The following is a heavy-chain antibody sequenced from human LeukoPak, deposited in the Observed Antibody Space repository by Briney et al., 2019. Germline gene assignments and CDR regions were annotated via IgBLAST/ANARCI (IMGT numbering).Heavy chain of an antibody. Sequence: GGSLRLSCAASGFTFSSCWMSWVRQAPGKGLEWVANIRQDGSEKYYVDSVKGRFTISRDNAKNSLYLQMNSLRAEDTAVYYCARDGLWSGYYHSYWGQGTLVTVSS. CDR3: ARDGLWSGYYHSY. D-gene: IGHD3-3*01. CDR2: IRQDGSEK. J-gene: IGHJ4*02. V-gene: IGHV3-7*01. CDR1: GFTFSSCW.